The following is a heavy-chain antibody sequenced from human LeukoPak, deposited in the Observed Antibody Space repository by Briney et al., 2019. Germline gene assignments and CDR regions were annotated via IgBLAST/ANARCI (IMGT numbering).Heavy chain of an antibody. J-gene: IGHJ4*02. CDR2: ISGSGGST. V-gene: IGHV3-23*01. Sequence: GGSLRLSCAASGFTFSSYAMSWVRQAPGKGLEWVSAISGSGGSTYYADSVKGRFTISRDNSKNTLYLQMNSLRAEDTAVYYCISVLWFGEPFRYWGQGTLVTVSS. CDR1: GFTFSSYA. CDR3: ISVLWFGEPFRY. D-gene: IGHD3-10*01.